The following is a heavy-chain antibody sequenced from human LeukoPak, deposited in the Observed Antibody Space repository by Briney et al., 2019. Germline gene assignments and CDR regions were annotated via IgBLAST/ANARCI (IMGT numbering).Heavy chain of an antibody. CDR1: GFTFSSYG. CDR3: ARYEVGASPFDY. V-gene: IGHV3-33*01. CDR2: VWYDGSNK. D-gene: IGHD1-26*01. Sequence: GRSLRLSCAASGFTFSSYGMHWVRQAPGKGLEWVAVVWYDGSNKYYADSVKGRFTISRDNSKNTLYLQMNSLRAEDTAVYYCARYEVGASPFDYWGQGTLVTVSS. J-gene: IGHJ4*02.